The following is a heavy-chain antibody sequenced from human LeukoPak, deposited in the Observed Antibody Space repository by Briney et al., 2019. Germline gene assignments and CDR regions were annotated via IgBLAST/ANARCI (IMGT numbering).Heavy chain of an antibody. J-gene: IGHJ4*02. V-gene: IGHV3-48*01. D-gene: IGHD1-26*01. CDR2: ISSRSSTI. Sequence: GGSLRLSCAASGFTFSSYSMTWVRQAPGKGLEWVSCISSRSSTIYYADSVKGRFTTSRDNAKNSLYLQMNSLRAEDTAVYYCARDPGKVGANDYWGQGTLVTVSS. CDR3: ARDPGKVGANDY. CDR1: GFTFSSYS.